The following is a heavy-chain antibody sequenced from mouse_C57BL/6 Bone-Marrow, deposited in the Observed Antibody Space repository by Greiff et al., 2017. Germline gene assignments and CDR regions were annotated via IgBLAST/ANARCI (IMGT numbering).Heavy chain of an antibody. Sequence: QVQLQQPGAELVKPGASVKMSCQASGYTFTSYWITWVKQRPGQGLEWFGDIYPGSGSTNYNEKLKSQATLTVDTSSSTAYMQLSSLTSEDSAVYYCARGGYYGSPYFDYWGQGTTLTVSS. D-gene: IGHD1-1*01. CDR1: GYTFTSYW. CDR3: ARGGYYGSPYFDY. V-gene: IGHV1-55*01. J-gene: IGHJ2*01. CDR2: IYPGSGST.